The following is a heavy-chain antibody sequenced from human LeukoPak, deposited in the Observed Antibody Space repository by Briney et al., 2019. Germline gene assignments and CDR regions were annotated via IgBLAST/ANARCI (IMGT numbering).Heavy chain of an antibody. CDR2: TYYTSKWNS. CDR3: ARDPDSSYGCAPLDP. J-gene: IGHJ5*02. D-gene: IGHD4-17*01. CDR1: GDSVSSNSAS. Sequence: SQTLSLTCAISGDSVSSNSASWNWIRQSPSRGLEWLGRTYYTSKWNSDYAESVKSRITINPDTSKNQFSLHLNSVTPEDTAVYYCARDPDSSYGCAPLDPFGQGILV. V-gene: IGHV6-1*01.